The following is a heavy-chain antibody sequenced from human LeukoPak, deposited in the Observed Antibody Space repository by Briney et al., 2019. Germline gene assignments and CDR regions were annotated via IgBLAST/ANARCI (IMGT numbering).Heavy chain of an antibody. Sequence: GGSLRLSCAASGITFSSYGMSWVRQAPGKGLEWVSSISSTGGTTYYADSVKGRFTISRDNSKNTLYLQMNSLRAEDTAVYYCAKDGSRAWDIGFQHWGQGTLVTVSS. V-gene: IGHV3-23*01. CDR2: ISSTGGTT. D-gene: IGHD2-15*01. CDR3: AKDGSRAWDIGFQH. J-gene: IGHJ1*01. CDR1: GITFSSYG.